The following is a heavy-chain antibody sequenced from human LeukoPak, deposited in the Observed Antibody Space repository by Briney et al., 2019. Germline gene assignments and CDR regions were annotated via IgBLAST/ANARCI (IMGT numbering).Heavy chain of an antibody. CDR3: AREDFDGSGSSPP. CDR2: ISYSGST. D-gene: IGHD3-10*01. V-gene: IGHV4-30-4*01. J-gene: IGHJ5*02. CDR1: GGSISSGDYY. Sequence: RSQTLSLTCTVSGGSISSGDYYWSWIRQPPGKGLELIGYISYSGSTYYNPSLKSRITISIDTSKNQFSLELSSVTAADTAVYYCAREDFDGSGSSPPWGQGTLVTVSS.